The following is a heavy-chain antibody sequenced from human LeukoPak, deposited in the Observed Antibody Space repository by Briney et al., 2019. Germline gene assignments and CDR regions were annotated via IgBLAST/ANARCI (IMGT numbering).Heavy chain of an antibody. CDR1: GGSISSGGYYW. Sequence: ETLSLTCTVSGGSISSGGYYWMTWVRQAPGKGLEWVADIKQDGSEKYYVDSVKGRCTISRDNAKNSLYLEMDSLRADDTAIYYCARVKRFAFDIWGQGTVVTVSS. CDR3: ARVKRFAFDI. CDR2: IKQDGSEK. V-gene: IGHV3-7*01. J-gene: IGHJ3*02.